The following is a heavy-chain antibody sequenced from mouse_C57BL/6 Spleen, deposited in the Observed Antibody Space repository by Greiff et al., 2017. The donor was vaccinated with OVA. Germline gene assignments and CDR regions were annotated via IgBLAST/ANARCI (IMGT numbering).Heavy chain of an antibody. Sequence: VQLQQPGAELVKPGASVKVSCKASGYTFTSYWMHWVKQRPGQGLEWIGRIHPSDSATNYNQKFKGKATLTVDKSSSTAYMQLSSLTSEDSAVFYGEISDGYYWFAYWGQGTLVTVSA. CDR1: GYTFTSYW. D-gene: IGHD2-3*01. V-gene: IGHV1-74*01. CDR2: IHPSDSAT. J-gene: IGHJ3*01. CDR3: EISDGYYWFAY.